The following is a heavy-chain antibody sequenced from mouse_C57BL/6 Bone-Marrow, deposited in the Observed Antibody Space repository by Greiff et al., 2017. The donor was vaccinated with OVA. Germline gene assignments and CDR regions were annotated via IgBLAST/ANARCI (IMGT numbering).Heavy chain of an antibody. D-gene: IGHD4-1*01. J-gene: IGHJ1*03. CDR1: GFTFSDYY. V-gene: IGHV5-12*01. CDR3: AVLGGGYFDV. CDR2: ISNGGGST. Sequence: DVHLVESGGGLVQPGGSLKLSCAASGFTFSDYYMYWVRQTPEKRLEWVAYISNGGGSTYYPDTVKGRFTISRDNANNTLYLQMSRLKSEDTAMYYCAVLGGGYFDVWGTGTTVTVSS.